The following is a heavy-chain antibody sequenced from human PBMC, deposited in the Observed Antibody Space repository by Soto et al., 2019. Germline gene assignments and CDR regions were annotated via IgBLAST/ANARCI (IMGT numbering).Heavy chain of an antibody. CDR2: IIPIFGTA. CDR1: GGTFSSYA. J-gene: IGHJ6*02. V-gene: IGHV1-69*12. D-gene: IGHD3-16*01. Sequence: QVQLVQSGAEVKKPGSSVKVSCKASGGTFSSYAISWVRQAPGQGLEWMGGIIPIFGTADYAQKFQGRVTITAEYFTSTAYMELSSLRSEDTAVYYCARHLGGNHYYYAMDVWGQGTTVTVSS. CDR3: ARHLGGNHYYYAMDV.